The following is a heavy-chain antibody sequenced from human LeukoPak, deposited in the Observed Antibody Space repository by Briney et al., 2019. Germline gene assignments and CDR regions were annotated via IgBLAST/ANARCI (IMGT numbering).Heavy chain of an antibody. V-gene: IGHV3-74*01. J-gene: IGHJ4*02. CDR2: INSDGSST. CDR1: GFTFSSYW. CDR3: ARTGIVGAPDY. Sequence: GRSLRLSCAASGFTFSSYWMHWVRQAPGKGLVWVSRINSDGSSTSYADSVKGRFTISRDNAKNTLYLQMNSLRAEDTAVYYCARTGIVGAPDYWGQGTLVTVSS. D-gene: IGHD1-26*01.